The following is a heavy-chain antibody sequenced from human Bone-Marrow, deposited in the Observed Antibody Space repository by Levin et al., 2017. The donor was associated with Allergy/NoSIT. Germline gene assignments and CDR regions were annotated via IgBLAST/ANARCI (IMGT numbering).Heavy chain of an antibody. D-gene: IGHD3-22*01. CDR3: AREAGIDDSSGIDY. Sequence: PSETLSLTCTVSGGSISSGDYYWSWIRQPPGKGLEWIGYIYYSGSTYYNPSLKSRVTISVDTSKNQFSLKLSSVTAADTAVYYCAREAGIDDSSGIDYWGQGTLVTVSS. V-gene: IGHV4-30-4*01. CDR1: GGSISSGDYY. J-gene: IGHJ4*02. CDR2: IYYSGST.